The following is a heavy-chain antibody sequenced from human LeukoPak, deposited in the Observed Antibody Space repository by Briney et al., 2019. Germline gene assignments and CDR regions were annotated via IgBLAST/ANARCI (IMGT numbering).Heavy chain of an antibody. CDR3: ARDYSPPHWSENSGFFDS. Sequence: GGSLRLSCAASGFTFSSYWMHWVRQAPGKGLVWVSRIDTDGSDTTYADSVKGRFTISRDNAKNSLYLHMNSLRVEDTAVYYCARDYSPPHWSENSGFFDSWGQGTLVTVSS. J-gene: IGHJ4*02. V-gene: IGHV3-74*01. D-gene: IGHD3-22*01. CDR2: IDTDGSDT. CDR1: GFTFSSYW.